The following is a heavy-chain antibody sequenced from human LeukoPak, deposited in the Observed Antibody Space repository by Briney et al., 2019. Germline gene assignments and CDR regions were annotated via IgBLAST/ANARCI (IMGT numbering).Heavy chain of an antibody. Sequence: PGGSLRLSCAASGFTFSSYSMNWVRQAPGKGLEWVSPISSSSSYIYYADSVKGRFTISRDNAKNSLYLQMNSLRAEDTAVYYCARADYDYVWGSYRQYYFDYWGQGTLVTVSS. CDR1: GFTFSSYS. CDR3: ARADYDYVWGSYRQYYFDY. CDR2: ISSSSSYI. D-gene: IGHD3-16*02. J-gene: IGHJ4*02. V-gene: IGHV3-21*01.